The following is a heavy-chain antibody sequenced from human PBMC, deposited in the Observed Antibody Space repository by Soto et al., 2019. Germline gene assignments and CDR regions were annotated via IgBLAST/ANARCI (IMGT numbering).Heavy chain of an antibody. CDR1: GGSFSGYS. V-gene: IGHV4-34*01. J-gene: IGHJ3*02. Sequence: SETLSLTCAVYGGSFSGYSWTWIRQPPGTGLEWIGEINHSGSTNYNPSLKSRVTISVDTSKSQFSLKLTSVTAADTAVYYCARVLGRRGYSSSWYVVSGAFDIWGQGTMVT. D-gene: IGHD6-13*01. CDR2: INHSGST. CDR3: ARVLGRRGYSSSWYVVSGAFDI.